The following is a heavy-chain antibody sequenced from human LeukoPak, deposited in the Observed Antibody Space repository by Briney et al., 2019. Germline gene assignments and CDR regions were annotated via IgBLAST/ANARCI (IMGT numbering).Heavy chain of an antibody. Sequence: GGSLRLSCAASGFTFSNYSMHWVRQAPGKGLDWVAFIHYDGSNKYYADSVKGRFTISRDDSKNTLYLQMNSLRAEDTAVYYCAKAASKRTDYGDYAFYYYMDVWGKGTTVTISS. J-gene: IGHJ6*03. D-gene: IGHD4-17*01. CDR3: AKAASKRTDYGDYAFYYYMDV. CDR2: IHYDGSNK. V-gene: IGHV3-30*02. CDR1: GFTFSNYS.